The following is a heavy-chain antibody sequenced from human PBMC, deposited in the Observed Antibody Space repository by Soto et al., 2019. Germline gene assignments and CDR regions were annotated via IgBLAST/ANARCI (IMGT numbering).Heavy chain of an antibody. V-gene: IGHV3-21*01. CDR2: ISSSSSYI. CDR3: ARDLGVLWFGDPGYYFDY. J-gene: IGHJ4*02. CDR1: GFTFSSYS. Sequence: GGSLRLSCAASGFTFSSYSMNWVRQAPGKGLEWVSSISSSSSYIYYADSVKGRFTISRDNAKNSLYLQMNSLRAEDTAVYYCARDLGVLWFGDPGYYFDYWGQGTLVTVSS. D-gene: IGHD3-10*01.